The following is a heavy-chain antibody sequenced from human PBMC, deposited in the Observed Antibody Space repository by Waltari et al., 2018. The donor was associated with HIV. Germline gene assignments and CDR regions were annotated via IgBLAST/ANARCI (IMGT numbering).Heavy chain of an antibody. D-gene: IGHD7-27*01. Sequence: VRLQQWGAGLLKPSETLSLTCAVYGGSFSGYYWSWIRQSPGKGLECIGEIDHSGSINYNPSLKSRVIISVDRYKNQFSLKLTSVTAADTARYFCARGSWGSGMDVWGLGTTVIVSS. CDR1: GGSFSGYY. CDR3: ARGSWGSGMDV. CDR2: IDHSGSI. V-gene: IGHV4-34*01. J-gene: IGHJ6*02.